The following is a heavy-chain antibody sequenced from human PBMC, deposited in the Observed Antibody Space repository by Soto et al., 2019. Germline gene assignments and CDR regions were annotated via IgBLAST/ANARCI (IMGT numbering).Heavy chain of an antibody. CDR1: GGSISSYY. V-gene: IGHV4-59*08. CDR3: ARHYIEPAGADSGYYYYYYGMDV. J-gene: IGHJ6*02. D-gene: IGHD6-19*01. CDR2: IYDSGST. Sequence: LETLSLTCTVSGGSISSYYWIWIRQPPGKGLEWIGYIYDSGSTNYNPSLKSRVTISVDTSKIQFSLKLSSVTAADTAVYYCARHYIEPAGADSGYYYYYYGMDVWGQGTTVTVSS.